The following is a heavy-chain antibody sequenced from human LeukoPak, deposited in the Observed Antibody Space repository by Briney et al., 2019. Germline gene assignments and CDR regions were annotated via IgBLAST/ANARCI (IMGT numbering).Heavy chain of an antibody. J-gene: IGHJ3*02. CDR1: GYTLTELS. V-gene: IGHV1-24*01. D-gene: IGHD3-10*01. Sequence: ASVKVSCKVSGYTLTELSMHWVRRAPGKGLEWMGGFDPEDGETIYAQKFQGRVTMTEDTSTDTAYMELSSLRSEDTAVYYCATAYYYGSGSLDAFDIWGQGTMVTVSS. CDR3: ATAYYYGSGSLDAFDI. CDR2: FDPEDGET.